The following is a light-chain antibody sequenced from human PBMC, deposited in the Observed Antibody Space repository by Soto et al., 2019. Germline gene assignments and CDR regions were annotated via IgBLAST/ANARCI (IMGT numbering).Light chain of an antibody. J-gene: IGLJ2*01. CDR3: AAWDDSLSGVV. CDR1: SSNIGSNY. CDR2: RNN. V-gene: IGLV1-47*01. Sequence: QSVLPQPPSASGTRGQRVTISCSGSSSNIGSNYVYWYQQLPGTAPKLLIYRNNQRPSGVPDRFSGSKSGTSASLAISGLRSEDEADYYCAAWDDSLSGVVFGGGTKLTVL.